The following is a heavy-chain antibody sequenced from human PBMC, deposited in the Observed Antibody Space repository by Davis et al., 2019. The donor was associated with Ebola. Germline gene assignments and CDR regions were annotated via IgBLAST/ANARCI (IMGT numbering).Heavy chain of an antibody. CDR3: ARAKADYYGSGSPLYYYYGMDV. J-gene: IGHJ6*04. D-gene: IGHD3-10*01. CDR1: GFTFSSYS. V-gene: IGHV3-48*02. Sequence: GESLKISCAASGFTFSSYSMNWVRQAPGKGLEWVSYISSSSSTKYYADSVKGRFTISRDNAKNSLYLQMNSLTDEDTAVYYCARAKADYYGSGSPLYYYYGMDVWGKGTTVTVSS. CDR2: ISSSSSTK.